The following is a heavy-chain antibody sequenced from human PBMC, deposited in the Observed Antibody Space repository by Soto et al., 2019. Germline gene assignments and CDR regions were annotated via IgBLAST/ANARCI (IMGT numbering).Heavy chain of an antibody. CDR3: ARETYYDFWSGPYFGMDV. CDR1: GFTFSSYA. D-gene: IGHD3-3*01. CDR2: ISDDGSNK. J-gene: IGHJ6*02. Sequence: QVQMVESGGGVVQPGRSLRLSCAASGFTFSSYAMHWVRQAPGKGLEWVAVISDDGSNKYYADSVKGRFTISRDNSKNKLYLQMNSLRAEDTAVYYCARETYYDFWSGPYFGMDVWGQGTTVTVSS. V-gene: IGHV3-30-3*01.